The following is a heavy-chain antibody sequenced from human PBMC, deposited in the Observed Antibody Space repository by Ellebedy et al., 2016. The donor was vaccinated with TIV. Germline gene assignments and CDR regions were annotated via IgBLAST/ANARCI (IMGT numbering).Heavy chain of an antibody. CDR3: ARDPEGYGAYDLEYFDY. D-gene: IGHD5-12*01. J-gene: IGHJ4*02. V-gene: IGHV3-48*02. CDR2: ISGSSRIT. CDR1: GFTFSSYS. Sequence: GESLKISCAASGFTFSSYSMNWVRQAPGKGLEWVSFISGSSRITYYADSVKGRFTISRDNAKNSLFLQMTSLRDDDTAVYYCARDPEGYGAYDLEYFDYWGQGILVTVSS.